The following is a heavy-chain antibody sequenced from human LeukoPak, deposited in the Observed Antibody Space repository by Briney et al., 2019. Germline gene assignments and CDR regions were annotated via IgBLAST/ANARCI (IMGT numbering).Heavy chain of an antibody. CDR1: GGSFSGYY. Sequence: KPSETLSLTCAVYGGSFSGYYWSWIRQPPGKGLEWIGEINHSGSTNYNPSLKSRVTISVDTSKNQFSLKLSSVTAADTAVYYCAGSAEQQLEYYYYYYGMDVWGQGTTVTVSS. V-gene: IGHV4-34*01. CDR3: AGSAEQQLEYYYYYYGMDV. CDR2: INHSGST. J-gene: IGHJ6*02. D-gene: IGHD6-13*01.